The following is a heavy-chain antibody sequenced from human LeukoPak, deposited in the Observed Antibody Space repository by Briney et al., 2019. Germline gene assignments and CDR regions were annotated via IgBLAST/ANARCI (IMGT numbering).Heavy chain of an antibody. CDR3: ARASSGAAAALDY. CDR2: IYHSGSS. J-gene: IGHJ4*02. V-gene: IGHV4-38-2*02. Sequence: PSETLSLTCTVSGYSISSGYYWGWIRQPPGKGLEWIVSIYHSGSSYYNPSLKSRVTISVDTSKNQFYLKLSSVTAADTAVYYCARASSGAAAALDYWGQGTLVTVSS. D-gene: IGHD6-13*01. CDR1: GYSISSGYY.